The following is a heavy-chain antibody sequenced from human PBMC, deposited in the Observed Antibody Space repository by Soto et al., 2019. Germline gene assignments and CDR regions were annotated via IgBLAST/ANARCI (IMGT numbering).Heavy chain of an antibody. D-gene: IGHD6-13*01. V-gene: IGHV1-69*12. Sequence: QVQLVQSGAEVKKPGSSVKVSCKASGGTFSSYAISWVRQAPGQGLEWMGGIIPIFGTANYAQKFQGRVTITADXXTXTGXMELSSLRSEDTAVYYCASLDLGIAAAGTSGAFDIWGQGTMVTVSS. CDR1: GGTFSSYA. CDR3: ASLDLGIAAAGTSGAFDI. J-gene: IGHJ3*02. CDR2: IIPIFGTA.